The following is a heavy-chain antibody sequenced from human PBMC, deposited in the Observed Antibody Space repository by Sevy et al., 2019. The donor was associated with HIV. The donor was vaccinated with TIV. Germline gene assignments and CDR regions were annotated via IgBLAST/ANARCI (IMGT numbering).Heavy chain of an antibody. CDR3: AKDRIAAAGTFGNY. CDR1: GFTFSSYA. D-gene: IGHD6-13*01. CDR2: ISGSGGST. Sequence: GGSLRLSCAASGFTFSSYAMSWVRQAPGKGLEWVSAISGSGGSTYYADSVKGRFTISRDNSKNTLYLQMNSLGAEDTAVYYCAKDRIAAAGTFGNYWGQGTLVTVSS. V-gene: IGHV3-23*01. J-gene: IGHJ4*02.